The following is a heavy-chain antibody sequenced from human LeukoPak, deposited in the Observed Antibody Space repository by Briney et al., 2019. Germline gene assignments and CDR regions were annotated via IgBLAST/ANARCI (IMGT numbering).Heavy chain of an antibody. V-gene: IGHV1-69*13. CDR1: GGTFSSYA. D-gene: IGHD6-19*01. Sequence: ASVKVSCKASGGTFSSYATSWVRQAPGQGLEWMGGIIPIFGTANYAQKFQGRVTITADESTSTAYMELSSLRSEDTAVYYCASRQLRDVRAGEQWFYYYYGMDVWGQGTTVTVSS. CDR2: IIPIFGTA. CDR3: ASRQLRDVRAGEQWFYYYYGMDV. J-gene: IGHJ6*02.